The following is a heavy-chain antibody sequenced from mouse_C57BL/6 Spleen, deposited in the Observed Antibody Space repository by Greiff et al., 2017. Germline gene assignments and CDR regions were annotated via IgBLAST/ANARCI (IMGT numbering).Heavy chain of an antibody. Sequence: EVQGVESGEGLVKPGGSLKLSCAASGFTFSSYAMSWVRQTPEKRLEWVAYISSGGDYIYYADTVKGRFTISRDNARNTLYLQMSSLKSEDTAMYYCTREGISYYFDYWGQGTTLTVSS. V-gene: IGHV5-9-1*02. CDR2: ISSGGDYI. J-gene: IGHJ2*01. CDR3: TREGISYYFDY. CDR1: GFTFSSYA.